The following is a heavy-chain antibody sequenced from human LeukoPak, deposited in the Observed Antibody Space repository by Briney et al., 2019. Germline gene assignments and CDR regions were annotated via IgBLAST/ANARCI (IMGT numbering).Heavy chain of an antibody. CDR3: ARGESIFGVAGAPDAFDI. V-gene: IGHV4-4*07. Sequence: SETLSLTCTVSGGSISSYYWSWIRQPAGKGLEWIGRLYTSGSTNYNPSLKSRVTMSLDMSKNQFSLRLSSVTAAVTAVYYCARGESIFGVAGAPDAFDIWGQGTMVTVSS. J-gene: IGHJ3*02. CDR2: LYTSGST. CDR1: GGSISSYY. D-gene: IGHD3-3*01.